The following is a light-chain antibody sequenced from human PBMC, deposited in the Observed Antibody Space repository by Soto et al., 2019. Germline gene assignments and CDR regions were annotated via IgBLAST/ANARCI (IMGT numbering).Light chain of an antibody. CDR2: AAS. CDR1: QRISSY. CDR3: QQSYSTPIT. J-gene: IGKJ4*01. V-gene: IGKV1-39*01. Sequence: DIQMTQSPSSLSASVGDRVTITCRTSQRISSYLNWYQQKPGKAPKXLIQAASSLQSGVPSRFSGSGSGTDFTLTISSLQPEDFETYYCQQSYSTPITFGGGTKVDIK.